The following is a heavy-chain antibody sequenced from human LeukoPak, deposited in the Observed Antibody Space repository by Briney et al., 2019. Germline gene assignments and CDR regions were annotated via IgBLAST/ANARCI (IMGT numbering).Heavy chain of an antibody. CDR3: ARAYSSSWFYWFDP. V-gene: IGHV1-8*01. Sequence: ASVKVSCKASGHTFTSYDINWVRQATGQGLEWMGWMNPNSGNTGYAQKFQGRVTMTRNTSISTAYMELSSLRSEDTAVYYCARAYSSSWFYWFDPWGQGTLVTVSS. D-gene: IGHD6-13*01. CDR1: GHTFTSYD. J-gene: IGHJ5*02. CDR2: MNPNSGNT.